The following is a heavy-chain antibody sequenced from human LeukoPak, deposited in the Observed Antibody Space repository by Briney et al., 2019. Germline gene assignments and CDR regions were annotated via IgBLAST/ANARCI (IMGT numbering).Heavy chain of an antibody. CDR3: AKDRYSGSYYGLAFDI. D-gene: IGHD1-26*01. V-gene: IGHV3-23*01. J-gene: IGHJ3*02. CDR1: GFTFSNYA. Sequence: GGSLRLSCAASGFTFSNYAMSWVRQAPGKGLEWVSAISGSGGSTYYADSVKGRFTISRDNSKNTLYLQMNSLRAEDTAVYYCAKDRYSGSYYGLAFDIWGQGTMVTVSS. CDR2: ISGSGGST.